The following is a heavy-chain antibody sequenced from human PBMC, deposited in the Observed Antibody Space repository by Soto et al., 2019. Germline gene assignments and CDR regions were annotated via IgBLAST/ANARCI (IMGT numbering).Heavy chain of an antibody. Sequence: QVQLVQSGAEVKKPGASVKVSCKASGYTFTGYYMHWVRQAPGQGLEWMGWINPNSGDTNYAQKFQGWVTMTRDTSISTAYMELSRLRSDDTAVYYCATALGYCSGGSCNYYYYGMDVW. J-gene: IGHJ6*01. V-gene: IGHV1-2*04. CDR3: ATALGYCSGGSCNYYYYGMDV. CDR1: GYTFTGYY. CDR2: INPNSGDT. D-gene: IGHD2-15*01.